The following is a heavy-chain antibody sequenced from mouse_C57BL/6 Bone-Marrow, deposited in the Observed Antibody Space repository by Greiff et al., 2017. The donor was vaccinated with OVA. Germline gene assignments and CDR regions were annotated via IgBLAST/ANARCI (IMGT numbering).Heavy chain of an antibody. CDR3: ASAVYYGSRGGWYFDV. V-gene: IGHV1-9*01. Sequence: QVQLQQSGAELMKPGASVKLSCKATGYTFTGYWIEWVKQRPGHGLEWIGEILPGSGSTNYNEKFKGKATFTADTSSNTAYMQLSSLTTEDSAIYYCASAVYYGSRGGWYFDVWGTGTTVTVSS. CDR2: ILPGSGST. D-gene: IGHD1-1*01. CDR1: GYTFTGYW. J-gene: IGHJ1*03.